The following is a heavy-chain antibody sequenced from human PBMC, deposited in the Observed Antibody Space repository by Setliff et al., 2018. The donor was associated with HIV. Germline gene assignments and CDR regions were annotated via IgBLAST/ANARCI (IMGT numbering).Heavy chain of an antibody. CDR1: GGSLNGFY. CDR2: INHRGST. D-gene: IGHD5-12*01. J-gene: IGHJ6*03. CDR3: VRGWDDKVSTISAPYYYYMDV. V-gene: IGHV4-34*01. Sequence: SETLSLTCAFYGGSLNGFYWGWIRQSPGKGLEWRGEINHRGSTKYNPSLKSRVTIRVDMSKNQFSLEVTAVTAADTAVYYCVRGWDDKVSTISAPYYYYMDVWGKGTTVTVSS.